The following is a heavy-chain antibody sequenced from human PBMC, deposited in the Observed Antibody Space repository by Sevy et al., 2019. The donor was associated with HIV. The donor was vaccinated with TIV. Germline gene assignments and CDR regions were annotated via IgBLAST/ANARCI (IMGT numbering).Heavy chain of an antibody. CDR2: MKSKTDGGTT. V-gene: IGHV3-15*01. CDR3: TTVGFANWGTEAFDI. D-gene: IGHD3-16*01. Sequence: GGSLRLSCAASGFTFSIIYMNWVRQSPGKGLEWVGRMKSKTDGGTTDYAEPVKDRFTMSRDHSKSTRNLQMNSLKADDTAVYYCTTVGFANWGTEAFDIWGQGTMVTVSS. CDR1: GFTFSIIY. J-gene: IGHJ3*02.